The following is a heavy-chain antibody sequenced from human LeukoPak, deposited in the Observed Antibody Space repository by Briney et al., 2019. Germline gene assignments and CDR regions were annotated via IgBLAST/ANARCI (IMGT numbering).Heavy chain of an antibody. CDR1: GFTFSNAW. V-gene: IGHV3-15*04. J-gene: IGHJ4*02. D-gene: IGHD6-13*01. CDR2: MESKTTGGTT. Sequence: GGSLRLSCAASGFTFSNAWMSWVRQSPGKGLEWVGRMESKTTGGTTDYAAPVKARFIISRDDSKNTLYHQMNSLKTEDTAVYYCTTALSISATGTSFDYWGQGTLVTVSS. CDR3: TTALSISATGTSFDY.